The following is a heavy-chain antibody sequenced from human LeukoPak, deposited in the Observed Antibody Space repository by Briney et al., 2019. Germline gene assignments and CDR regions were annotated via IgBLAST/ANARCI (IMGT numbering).Heavy chain of an antibody. CDR2: INHSGST. CDR1: GGSFSGYY. CDR3: ARQYDSSGYYPYDAFDI. Sequence: PSETLSLTCAVYGGSFSGYYWGWIRQPPGKGLEWIGEINHSGSTNYNPSLKSRVTISVDTSKNQFSLKLSSVTAADTAVYYCARQYDSSGYYPYDAFDIWGQGTMVTVSP. V-gene: IGHV4-34*01. J-gene: IGHJ3*02. D-gene: IGHD3-22*01.